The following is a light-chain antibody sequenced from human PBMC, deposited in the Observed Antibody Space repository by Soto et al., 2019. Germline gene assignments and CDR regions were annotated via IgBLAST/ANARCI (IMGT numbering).Light chain of an antibody. CDR3: QQYNNWPPYT. CDR1: QSISSN. CDR2: GAS. V-gene: IGKV3-15*01. J-gene: IGKJ2*01. Sequence: MTQSPSTLSASVGDRVTITCRASQSISSNLAWYQQKPGQAPRLLIYGASTRATGIPARFSGSGSGTEFTLTISSLQSEDFALYYCQQYNNWPPYTFGQGTKLEIK.